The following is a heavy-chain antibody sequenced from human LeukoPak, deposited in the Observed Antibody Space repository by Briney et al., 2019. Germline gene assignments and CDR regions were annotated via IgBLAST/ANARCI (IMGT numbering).Heavy chain of an antibody. Sequence: PGRSLRLSCAASGFTFDNYAMHWVRQAPGKGLEWVSGISWNTGGIGYADSVKGRFTISRDNAKNSLYLQMNSLRAEDMALYYCAKDGFVASAFTGAFDIWGQGTMVTVSS. J-gene: IGHJ3*02. CDR2: ISWNTGGI. CDR1: GFTFDNYA. V-gene: IGHV3-9*03. CDR3: AKDGFVASAFTGAFDI. D-gene: IGHD2-8*02.